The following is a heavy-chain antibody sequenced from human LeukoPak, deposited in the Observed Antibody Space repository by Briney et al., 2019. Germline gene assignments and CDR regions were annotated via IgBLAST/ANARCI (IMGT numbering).Heavy chain of an antibody. CDR3: AKDADSPFDY. J-gene: IGHJ4*02. D-gene: IGHD2-15*01. V-gene: IGHV3-30*18. CDR1: GITFSSYG. CDR2: ISYDGSNK. Sequence: GGSLRLSCAASGITFSSYGMHWVRQAPGKGLEWVAVISYDGSNKYYADSVKGRFTISRDNSKNTLYLQMNSLRAEDTAVYYCAKDADSPFDYWGQGTLVTVSS.